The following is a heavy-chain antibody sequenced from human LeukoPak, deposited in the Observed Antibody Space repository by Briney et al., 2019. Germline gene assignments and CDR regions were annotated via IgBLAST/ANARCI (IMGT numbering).Heavy chain of an antibody. CDR1: GFSLSSYH. V-gene: IGHV3-48*01. Sequence: GGSLRLSCAASGFSLSSYHMYWVRQAPGKGLEWVSYISSTTSAMYYADSVRGRFTISRDNAKNSLYLQMNSLRAEDTAVYYCARVSGSYKGDYWGQGTLVTVSS. CDR2: ISSTTSAM. J-gene: IGHJ4*02. D-gene: IGHD1-26*01. CDR3: ARVSGSYKGDY.